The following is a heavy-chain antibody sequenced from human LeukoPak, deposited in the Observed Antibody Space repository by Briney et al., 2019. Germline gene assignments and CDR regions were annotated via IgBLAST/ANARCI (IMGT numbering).Heavy chain of an antibody. V-gene: IGHV3-11*01. CDR2: ISSSGSTI. CDR3: ARASTTVTKGMGY. CDR1: GFTVSSNY. J-gene: IGHJ4*02. Sequence: GGSLRLSCAASGFTVSSNYMSWIRQAPGKGLEWVSYISSSGSTIYYADSVKGRFTISRDNAKNSLYLQMNSLRAEDTAVYYCARASTTVTKGMGYWGQGTLVTVSS. D-gene: IGHD4-17*01.